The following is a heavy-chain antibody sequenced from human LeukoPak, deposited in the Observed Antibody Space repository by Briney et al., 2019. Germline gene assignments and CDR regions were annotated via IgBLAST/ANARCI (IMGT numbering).Heavy chain of an antibody. V-gene: IGHV1-69*13. Sequence: GASVKVSCKASGGTFSSYAISWVRQAPGQGLEWMGGIIPIFGTANYAQKFQGRVTITADESTSTAYMELSSLRSEDTAVYYCARATTPSPVGGPYYDFWSGYYSNWFDPWGQGTLVTVSS. CDR3: ARATTPSPVGGPYYDFWSGYYSNWFDP. D-gene: IGHD3-3*01. CDR2: IIPIFGTA. J-gene: IGHJ5*02. CDR1: GGTFSSYA.